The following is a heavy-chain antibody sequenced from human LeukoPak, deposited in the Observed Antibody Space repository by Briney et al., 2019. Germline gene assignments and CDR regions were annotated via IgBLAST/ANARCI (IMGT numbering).Heavy chain of an antibody. D-gene: IGHD3-22*01. CDR1: GGTFSSYA. CDR2: IIPIFGTA. J-gene: IGHJ4*02. Sequence: ASVKVSCKASGGTFSSYAISWVRQAPGQGLEWMGGIIPIFGTANYAQKFQGRVTITADESTSTAYMELSSLRSEDTAVYYCARGRYDSSGYYYSFDYWGQGTLVTVSS. V-gene: IGHV1-69*13. CDR3: ARGRYDSSGYYYSFDY.